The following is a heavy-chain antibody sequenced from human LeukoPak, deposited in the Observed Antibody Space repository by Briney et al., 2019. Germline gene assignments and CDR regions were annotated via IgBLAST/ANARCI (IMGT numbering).Heavy chain of an antibody. CDR3: ARDIDSLVCSGGSCYPIPVFDY. D-gene: IGHD2-15*01. J-gene: IGHJ4*02. CDR1: GFTFSSYW. V-gene: IGHV3-7*01. CDR2: IKQDGSEK. Sequence: PGGSLRLSCAASGFTFSSYWMSWVRQAPGKGLEWVANIKQDGSEKYYVDSVKGRFTISRDNAKNSLYLQMNSLRAEDTAVYYCARDIDSLVCSGGSCYPIPVFDYWGQGTLVTVSS.